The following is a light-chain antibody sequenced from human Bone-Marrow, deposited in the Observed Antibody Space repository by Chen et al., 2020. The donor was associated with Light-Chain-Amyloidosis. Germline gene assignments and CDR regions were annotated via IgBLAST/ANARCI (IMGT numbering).Light chain of an antibody. CDR1: SSDVGSYNY. CDR3: SSYTSSSTSWV. Sequence: QSALTQPASVSGSPGQPIASPCTGTSSDVGSYNYVPWYQQHPGKAPNLMLYEVNNRPSGVSNRFSGSKSGNTASLTISGLQAEDEADYYCSSYTSSSTSWVFGGGTKLTVL. CDR2: EVN. V-gene: IGLV2-14*01. J-gene: IGLJ3*02.